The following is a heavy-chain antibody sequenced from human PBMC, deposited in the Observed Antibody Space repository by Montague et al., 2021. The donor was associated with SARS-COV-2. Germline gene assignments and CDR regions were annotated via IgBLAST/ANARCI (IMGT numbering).Heavy chain of an antibody. CDR3: ARGRDAGAVTGPDP. J-gene: IGHJ5*02. CDR1: EFTFRTYA. CDR2: IEYDGNLK. Sequence: SLRLSCAASEFTFRTYAMHWVRRTPGKGLEWVAVIEYDGNLKYYADSVKGRFTISRDNSKNTLYLQMSSLRVEDTAVYFCARGRDAGAVTGPDPWGQGTLATGS. V-gene: IGHV3-30*04. D-gene: IGHD1-26*01.